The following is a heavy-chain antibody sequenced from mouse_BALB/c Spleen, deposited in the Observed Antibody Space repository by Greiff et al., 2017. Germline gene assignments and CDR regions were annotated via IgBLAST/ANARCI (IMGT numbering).Heavy chain of an antibody. J-gene: IGHJ3*01. V-gene: IGHV1-9*01. CDR2: ILPGSGST. CDR1: GYTFSSYW. CDR3: ARKYGNYWFAY. D-gene: IGHD2-10*02. Sequence: QVQLQQSGAELMKPGASVKISCKATGYTFSSYWSEWVKQRPGHGLEWIGEILPGSGSTNYNEKFKGKATFTADTSSNTAYMQLSSLTSEDSAVYYCARKYGNYWFAYWGQGTLVTVSA.